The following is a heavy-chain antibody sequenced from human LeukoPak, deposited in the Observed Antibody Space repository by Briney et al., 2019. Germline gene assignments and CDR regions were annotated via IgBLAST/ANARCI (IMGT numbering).Heavy chain of an antibody. CDR2: TSSSSAYT. CDR3: AKGTKPVMTIPDY. CDR1: GFTFGNYS. Sequence: GSLRPSFTASGFTFGNYSMYWGRPASGKGVEVGSSTSSSSAYTFYAESGKGRFTISRDNAKNSLFLQMNSLRAEDTAMYYCAKGTKPVMTIPDYWGQGILVTVSS. J-gene: IGHJ4*02. V-gene: IGHV3-21*04. D-gene: IGHD1/OR15-1a*01.